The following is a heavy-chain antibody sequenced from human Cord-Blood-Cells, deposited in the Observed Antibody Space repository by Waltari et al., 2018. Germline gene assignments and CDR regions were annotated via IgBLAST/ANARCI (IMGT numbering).Heavy chain of an antibody. CDR2: IWYDGSNK. V-gene: IGHV3-33*01. Sequence: QVQLVESGGGVVQPGRSLRLSCAASGFTFSSYGMHWVRQAPGKGLEWVAVIWYDGSNKYYADSVKSRFTISRDNSKNTLYLQMNSLRAEDTAVYYCARGYSGYDPYYFDYWGQGTLVTVSS. D-gene: IGHD5-12*01. J-gene: IGHJ4*02. CDR3: ARGYSGYDPYYFDY. CDR1: GFTFSSYG.